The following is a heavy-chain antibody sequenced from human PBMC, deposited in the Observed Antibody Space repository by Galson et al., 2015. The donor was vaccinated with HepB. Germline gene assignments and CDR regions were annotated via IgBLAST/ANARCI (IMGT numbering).Heavy chain of an antibody. Sequence: SLRLSCAASGFTFSSYWMSWVRQAPGKGLEWVANIKQDGSEKYYVDSVKGRFTISRDNAKNSLYLQMNSLRAEDTAVYYCARILGSCSSTSCYFYYYYYMDVWGKGTTVTVSS. CDR1: GFTFSSYW. CDR3: ARILGSCSSTSCYFYYYYYMDV. D-gene: IGHD2-2*01. J-gene: IGHJ6*03. CDR2: IKQDGSEK. V-gene: IGHV3-7*03.